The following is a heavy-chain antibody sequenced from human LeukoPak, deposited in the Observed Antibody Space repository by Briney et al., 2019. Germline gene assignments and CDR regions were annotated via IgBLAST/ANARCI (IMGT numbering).Heavy chain of an antibody. CDR1: GYTFTSYG. Sequence: ASVKVSCKASGYTFTSYGISWVRQAPGQGLEWMGWISAYNGNTNYAQKLQGRVTMTTDTSTSTAYMELRSLRSDDTAIYYCARDPQRGYDFWNGYSSFDYWGQGTLVTVSS. V-gene: IGHV1-18*01. CDR2: ISAYNGNT. J-gene: IGHJ4*02. CDR3: ARDPQRGYDFWNGYSSFDY. D-gene: IGHD3-3*01.